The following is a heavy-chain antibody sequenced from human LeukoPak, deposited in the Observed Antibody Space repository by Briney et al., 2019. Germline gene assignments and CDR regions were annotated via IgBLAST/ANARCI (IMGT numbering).Heavy chain of an antibody. Sequence: GGSLRLSCAASGFTFSSYGMSWVRQAPGRGLEWVAVIWYDGSSKYYADSMKGRFTISRDNSKNTLYLQMNSLRAEDTGVYYCARAVGPFDYWGQGTLVTVSS. J-gene: IGHJ4*02. CDR3: ARAVGPFDY. CDR1: GFTFSSYG. D-gene: IGHD1-26*01. V-gene: IGHV3-33*08. CDR2: IWYDGSSK.